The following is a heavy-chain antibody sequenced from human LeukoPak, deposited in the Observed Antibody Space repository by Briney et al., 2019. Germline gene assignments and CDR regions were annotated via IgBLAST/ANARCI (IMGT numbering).Heavy chain of an antibody. CDR2: INPDTGDK. V-gene: IGHV1-8*03. Sequence: ASVTVSCTAAGYTFTNYHINWVRQASGQGLEWMTWINPDTGDKGYARKFQDRVTITTDTSISTAYMELSSLSSEDTAVYFCARTTAMTAFGYDYWGQGTLVTVSS. J-gene: IGHJ4*02. CDR3: ARTTAMTAFGYDY. D-gene: IGHD2-21*02. CDR1: GYTFTNYH.